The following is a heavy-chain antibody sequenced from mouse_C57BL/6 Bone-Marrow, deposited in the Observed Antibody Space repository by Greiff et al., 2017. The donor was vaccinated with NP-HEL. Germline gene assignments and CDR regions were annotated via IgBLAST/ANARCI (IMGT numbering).Heavy chain of an antibody. CDR3: TRDRGSRAPFAY. Sequence: VKLVESGAELVRPGASVTLSCKASGYTFTDYEMHWVKQTPVHGLEWIGAIDPETGGTAYNQKFKGKAILTADKSSSTAYMELRSLTSEDSAVYYCTRDRGSRAPFAYWGQGTLVTVSA. D-gene: IGHD1-1*01. CDR2: IDPETGGT. J-gene: IGHJ3*01. V-gene: IGHV1-15*01. CDR1: GYTFTDYE.